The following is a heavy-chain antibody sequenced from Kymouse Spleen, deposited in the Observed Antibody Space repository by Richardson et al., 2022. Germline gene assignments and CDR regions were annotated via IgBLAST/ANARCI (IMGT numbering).Heavy chain of an antibody. CDR2: ISSSSSYI. V-gene: IGHV3-21*03. CDR1: GFTFSSYS. CDR3: AREITGTTGVLWYFDY. Sequence: EVQLVESGGGLVKPGGSLRLSCAASGFTFSSYSMNWVRQAPGKGLEWVSSISSSSSYIYYADSVKGRFTISRDNAKNSLYLQMNSLRAEDTAVYYCAREITGTTGVLWYFDYWGQGTLVTVSS. J-gene: IGHJ4*02. D-gene: IGHD1-7*01.